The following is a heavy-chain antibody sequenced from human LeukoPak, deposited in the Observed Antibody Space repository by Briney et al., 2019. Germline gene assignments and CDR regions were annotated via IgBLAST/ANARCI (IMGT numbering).Heavy chain of an antibody. J-gene: IGHJ4*02. CDR1: GGSFSGYY. V-gene: IGHV4-34*01. Sequence: PSETLSLTCAVYGGSFSGYYWSWIRQPPGKGLEWIGEINHSGSTNYNPSLKSRVTISVDTSKNQFSLKLSSVTAADPAVYYCARGRPRSVVPTAPFDYWGQGTLVTVSS. CDR3: ARGRPRSVVPTAPFDY. CDR2: INHSGST. D-gene: IGHD2-2*01.